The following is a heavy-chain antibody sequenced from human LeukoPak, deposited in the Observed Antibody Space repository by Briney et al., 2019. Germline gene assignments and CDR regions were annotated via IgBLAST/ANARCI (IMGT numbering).Heavy chain of an antibody. D-gene: IGHD1-26*01. CDR1: GGSFSGYS. V-gene: IGHV4-34*01. Sequence: SETLSLTCAVYGGSFSGYSWSWIRQPPGKGLEWIGEINHSGSTNYNPSLKIRVTISVYTSKMQFSLKLSSVTAADTAVYYCARTPYSGSHFDYWGQGTLVTVSS. CDR3: ARTPYSGSHFDY. J-gene: IGHJ4*02. CDR2: INHSGST.